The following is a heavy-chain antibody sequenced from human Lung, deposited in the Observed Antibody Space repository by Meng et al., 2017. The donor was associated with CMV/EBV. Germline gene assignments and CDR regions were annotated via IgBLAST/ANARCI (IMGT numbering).Heavy chain of an antibody. V-gene: IGHV4-4*02. CDR2: IYHSGST. J-gene: IGHJ4*02. CDR1: GGSLSSRNW. Sequence: QVQLQESGPGRVKPSGTLFRTCAGSGGSLSSRNWGGWVRQPPGKGLEWIGEIYHSGSTNYNPSLKSRVTISVDESKNQFSLRLSSVTAADTAVYYCARVGAYCGGDCYHPRWGQGTLVTVSS. CDR3: ARVGAYCGGDCYHPR. D-gene: IGHD2-21*02.